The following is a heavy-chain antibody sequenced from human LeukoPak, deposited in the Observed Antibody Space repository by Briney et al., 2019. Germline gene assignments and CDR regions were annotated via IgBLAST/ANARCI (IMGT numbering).Heavy chain of an antibody. D-gene: IGHD3-16*02. V-gene: IGHV4-39*07. J-gene: IGHJ6*01. CDR3: ARDYHMAV. CDR1: GGSSSSSSYY. CDR2: IHDSGST. Sequence: SETLSLTCSVSGGSSSSSSYYWGWIRQPPGKGLEWIGSIHDSGSTDYNPSLKSRVTISGDTSKNQFSLKLTSVTAADTAVYYCARDYHMAVWGKGTSVTVSS.